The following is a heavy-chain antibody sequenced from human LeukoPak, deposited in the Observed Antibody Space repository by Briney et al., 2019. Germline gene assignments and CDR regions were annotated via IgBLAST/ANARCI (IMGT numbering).Heavy chain of an antibody. CDR1: GFTFSSYW. CDR3: AKDFGEVAYCGGDCYPLDY. D-gene: IGHD2-21*02. V-gene: IGHV3-23*01. J-gene: IGHJ4*02. CDR2: ISGSGGST. Sequence: GGSLRLSCAASGFTFSSYWMGWVRQAPGKGLEWVSAISGSGGSTYYADSVKGRFTISRDNSKNTLYLQMNSLRAEDTAVYYCAKDFGEVAYCGGDCYPLDYWGQGTLVTVSS.